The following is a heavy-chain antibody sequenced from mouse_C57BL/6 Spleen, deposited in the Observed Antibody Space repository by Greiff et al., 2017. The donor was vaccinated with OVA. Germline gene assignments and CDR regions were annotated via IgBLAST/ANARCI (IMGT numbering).Heavy chain of an antibody. J-gene: IGHJ3*01. CDR3: ARQDLYYDYAWFAY. CDR2: INPSNGGT. CDR1: GYTFTSYW. Sequence: QVQLQQPGTELVKPGASVKLSCKASGYTFTSYWMHWVKQRPGQGLEWIGNINPSNGGTNYNEKFKSKATLTVDKSSSTAYMQLSSLTSEASAVYYCARQDLYYDYAWFAYWGQGTLVTVSA. D-gene: IGHD2-4*01. V-gene: IGHV1-53*01.